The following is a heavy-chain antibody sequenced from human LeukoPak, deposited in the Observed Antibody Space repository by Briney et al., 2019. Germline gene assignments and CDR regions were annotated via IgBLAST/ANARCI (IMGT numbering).Heavy chain of an antibody. CDR1: GGSISSSSYY. Sequence: PSETLSLTCTVSGGSISSSSYYWGWIRQPPGKGLEWIGSIYYSGSTYYNPSLKSRVTISVDTSKNQFSLKLSSVTAADTAVYYCARDYGGNPYPYYFDYWGQGTLVTVSS. V-gene: IGHV4-39*07. D-gene: IGHD4-23*01. J-gene: IGHJ4*02. CDR3: ARDYGGNPYPYYFDY. CDR2: IYYSGST.